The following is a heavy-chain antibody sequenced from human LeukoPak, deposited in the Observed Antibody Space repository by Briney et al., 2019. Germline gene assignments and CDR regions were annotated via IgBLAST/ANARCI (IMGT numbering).Heavy chain of an antibody. CDR3: ARVTPYYYGSGSYSFPLDY. Sequence: KSSETLSLTCAVYGGSFSGYYWSWILQPPGKGLEWIGEINHSGSTNYNPSLKSRVTISVDTSKNQFSLKLSSVTAADTAVYYCARVTPYYYGSGSYSFPLDYWGQGTLVTVSS. J-gene: IGHJ4*02. CDR1: GGSFSGYY. D-gene: IGHD3-10*01. CDR2: INHSGST. V-gene: IGHV4-34*01.